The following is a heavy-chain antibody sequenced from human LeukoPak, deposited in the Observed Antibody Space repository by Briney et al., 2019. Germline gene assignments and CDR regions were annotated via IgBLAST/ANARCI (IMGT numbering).Heavy chain of an antibody. CDR2: IYYSGNT. CDR1: GGSISSYY. CDR3: ARGYSGSYGRFDY. J-gene: IGHJ4*02. Sequence: PSETLSLTCAVSGGSISSYYWSWIRQPPGKGLEWIGYIYYSGNTNYNPSLKNRVTISVDTSKNQFSLKLSSVTAAGTAVYYCARGYSGSYGRFDYWGQGTLATVSS. D-gene: IGHD1-26*01. V-gene: IGHV4-59*01.